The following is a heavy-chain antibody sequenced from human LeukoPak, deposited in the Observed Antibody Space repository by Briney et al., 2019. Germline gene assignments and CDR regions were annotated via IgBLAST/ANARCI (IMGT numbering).Heavy chain of an antibody. V-gene: IGHV4-39*01. Sequence: SETLSLTCTVSGGSISSSSYYWGWIRQPPGKGLEWIGSIYYSGSTYYNPSLKSRVTISVDTSKNQFSLKLSSVTAADTAVYYCARLHCSSTSCYPLYYYYYMDVWGKGTTVTVSS. J-gene: IGHJ6*03. CDR3: ARLHCSSTSCYPLYYYYYMDV. CDR2: IYYSGST. CDR1: GGSISSSSYY. D-gene: IGHD2-2*01.